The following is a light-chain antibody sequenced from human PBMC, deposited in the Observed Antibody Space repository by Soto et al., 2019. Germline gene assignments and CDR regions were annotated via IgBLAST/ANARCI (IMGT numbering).Light chain of an antibody. Sequence: EIVLTQSPGTLSLSPGERATLSCRASQSVSSTFLAWYQHKPGRAPRLLIYGASSRATGIPDRFSGSGSGTDFTLTISRLEPEDFAVYYCQQFGSSPPTFGQGTKVEIK. V-gene: IGKV3-20*01. CDR1: QSVSSTF. CDR3: QQFGSSPPT. J-gene: IGKJ1*01. CDR2: GAS.